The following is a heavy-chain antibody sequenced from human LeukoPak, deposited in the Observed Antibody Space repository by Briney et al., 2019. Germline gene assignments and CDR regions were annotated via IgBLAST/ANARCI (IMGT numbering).Heavy chain of an antibody. D-gene: IGHD3/OR15-3a*01. J-gene: IGHJ4*02. CDR3: ARAPPWTGFDY. Sequence: GGSLRLSCTASGFSFSGHWMHWARQLPGKGLVWVSRISPTGSTTSYADSVKGRFTVSRDNAKNTLYLQVNNLRAEDTAVYYCARAPPWTGFDYWGQGTLVTVSS. CDR1: GFSFSGHW. CDR2: ISPTGSTT. V-gene: IGHV3-74*01.